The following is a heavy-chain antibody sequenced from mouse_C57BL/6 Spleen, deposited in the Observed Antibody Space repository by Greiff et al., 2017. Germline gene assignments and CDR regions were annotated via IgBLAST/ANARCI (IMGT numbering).Heavy chain of an antibody. CDR3: AWDTTVVPYYFDY. D-gene: IGHD1-1*01. CDR1: GFTFSDYG. V-gene: IGHV5-17*01. Sequence: EVKLLESGGGLVKPGGSLKLSCAASGFTFSDYGMHWVRQAPEKGLEWVAYISSGSSTIYYADTVKGRYTITRDNAKNTLFLQMTSLRSEDAAMYYCAWDTTVVPYYFDYWGQGTTLTVSS. CDR2: ISSGSSTI. J-gene: IGHJ2*01.